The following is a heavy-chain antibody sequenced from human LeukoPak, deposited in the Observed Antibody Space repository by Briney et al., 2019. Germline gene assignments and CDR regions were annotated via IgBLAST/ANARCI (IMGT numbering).Heavy chain of an antibody. CDR3: ASQYYDRSDAFDI. CDR1: GYSFTSYY. Sequence: GESLKISCKGSGYSFTSYYIGWVRQMPGKGLEWMGIIYPGDSDTTYSPSFQGQVTISADKSISTAYLQWSSLKASDTAIYYCASQYYDRSDAFDIWGQGTMVTVSS. V-gene: IGHV5-51*01. D-gene: IGHD3-22*01. J-gene: IGHJ3*02. CDR2: IYPGDSDT.